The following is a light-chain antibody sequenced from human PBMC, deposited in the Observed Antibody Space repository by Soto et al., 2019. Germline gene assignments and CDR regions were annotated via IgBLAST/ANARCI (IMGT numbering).Light chain of an antibody. J-gene: IGLJ1*01. CDR1: SSDVGGDDY. V-gene: IGLV1-40*01. CDR2: DDN. Sequence: QSVLTQPASVSGSHGQSITISCTGTSSDVGGDDYVSWYQQLPGKAPKLIIYDDNNRPSGVPDRFSGSKSGTSASLAITGLQAEDEADYYCQSYDSSLSGYVFGTGTKVTVL. CDR3: QSYDSSLSGYV.